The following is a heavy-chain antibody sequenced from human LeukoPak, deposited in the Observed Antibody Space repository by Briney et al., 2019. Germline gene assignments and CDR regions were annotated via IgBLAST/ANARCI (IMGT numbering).Heavy chain of an antibody. D-gene: IGHD3-10*02. V-gene: IGHV3-69-1*02. CDR2: ISPGGPT. CDR1: GFPFSSHG. CDR3: AELGITMIGGV. Sequence: GGSLRLSCAGSGFPFSSHGMNWVRQAPGKGLEWVSGISPGGPTYYADSVKGRFTISRDNAKNSLYLQMNSLRAEDTAVYYCAELGITMIGGVWGKGTTVTISS. J-gene: IGHJ6*04.